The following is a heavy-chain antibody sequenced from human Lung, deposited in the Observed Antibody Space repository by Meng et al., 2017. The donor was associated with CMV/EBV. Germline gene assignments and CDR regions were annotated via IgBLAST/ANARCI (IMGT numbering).Heavy chain of an antibody. CDR2: ISYDGSNK. CDR3: ARDPYDFWSGYRSLDY. D-gene: IGHD3-3*01. Sequence: GGSLRLXXAASGFTFSSYAMHWVRQAPGKGLEWVAVISYDGSNKYYADSVKGRFTISRDNSKNTLYLQMNSLRAEDTAVYYCARDPYDFWSGYRSLDYWGQGTLVXVSS. J-gene: IGHJ4*02. V-gene: IGHV3-30-3*01. CDR1: GFTFSSYA.